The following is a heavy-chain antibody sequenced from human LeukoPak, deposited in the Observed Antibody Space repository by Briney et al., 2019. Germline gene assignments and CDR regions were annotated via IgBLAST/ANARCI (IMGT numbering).Heavy chain of an antibody. CDR2: INHSGST. Sequence: SETLSLTCAVYGGSFSGYYWSWIRQPPGKGLEWIGEINHSGSTNYNPSLKSRVTISVDTSKNQFSLKLSSVTAADTAVYYCARGLDDYVWGSYRSSFGYWGQGTLVTVSS. J-gene: IGHJ4*02. D-gene: IGHD3-16*02. CDR1: GGSFSGYY. V-gene: IGHV4-34*01. CDR3: ARGLDDYVWGSYRSSFGY.